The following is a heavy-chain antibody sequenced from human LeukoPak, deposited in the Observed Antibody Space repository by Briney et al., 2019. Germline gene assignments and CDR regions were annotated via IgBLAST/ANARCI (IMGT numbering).Heavy chain of an antibody. J-gene: IGHJ6*02. CDR1: GYSFTSYW. D-gene: IGHD3-22*01. V-gene: IGHV5-51*01. CDR3: ARLDSSGYYYYGMDV. CDR2: IYPGDSAT. Sequence: GESLKISCKGSGYSFTSYWIGWVRQISGKGLEWMGLIYPGDSATRYSPSFQGQVTISADKSISTAYLQWSSLKASDTAMYYCARLDSSGYYYYGMDVWGQGTTVTVSS.